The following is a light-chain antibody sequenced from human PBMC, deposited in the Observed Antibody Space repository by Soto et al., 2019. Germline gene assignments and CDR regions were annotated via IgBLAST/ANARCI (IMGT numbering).Light chain of an antibody. J-gene: IGKJ2*02. V-gene: IGKV3-20*01. CDR2: GAS. CDR3: QQYGSSCT. Sequence: DIVLTQSPGTLSLSPGERATLSCRASHSVSSSYLAWYQQKPGQAPRLLIYGASSRATGIPDRFSGSGSGTDFTLTISRLEPEDFAVYYCQQYGSSCTFGQGTKVDI. CDR1: HSVSSSY.